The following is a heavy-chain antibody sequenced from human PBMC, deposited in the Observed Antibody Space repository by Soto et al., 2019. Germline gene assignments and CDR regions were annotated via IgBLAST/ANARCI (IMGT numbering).Heavy chain of an antibody. V-gene: IGHV4-39*01. D-gene: IGHD6-19*01. CDR2: IYYSGST. J-gene: IGHJ4*02. Sequence: SETLSLTCTVSGGSISSSSYYWGWIRQPPGKGLEWIGSIYYSGSTYYNPSLKSRVTISVDTSKNQFSLKLSSVTAADTAVYYCARRPTRDSIAVADDYWGQGTLVTVSS. CDR1: GGSISSSSYY. CDR3: ARRPTRDSIAVADDY.